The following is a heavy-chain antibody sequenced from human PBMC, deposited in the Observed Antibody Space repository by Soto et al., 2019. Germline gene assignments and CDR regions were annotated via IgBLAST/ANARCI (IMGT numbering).Heavy chain of an antibody. CDR1: GYTFTSYD. CDR2: MNPNSGNT. D-gene: IGHD6-19*01. CDR3: ARAPVAGAEYYDYYYLDV. V-gene: IGHV1-8*01. Sequence: ASVKVSCKASGYTFTSYDINWVRQATGQGLEWMGWMNPNSGNTGYAQKFQGRVTMTRNTSISTAYMELSSLRSEDTAVYYCARAPVAGAEYYDYYYLDVWGKGTTVTVSS. J-gene: IGHJ6*03.